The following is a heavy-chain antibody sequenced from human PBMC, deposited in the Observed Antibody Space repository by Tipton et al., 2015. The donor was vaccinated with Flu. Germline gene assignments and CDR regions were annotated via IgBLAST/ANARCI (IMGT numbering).Heavy chain of an antibody. CDR1: GFAFSVYW. CDR3: VRAVGGAAAL. Sequence: SLRLFCAASGFAFSVYWMSWVRQAPGKGLEWVAHISQDGSEKYYVDSVRGRFTISRDNAEKSLSLQMNSLRAEDTALYYCVRAVGGAAALWGQGTMVTVSS. J-gene: IGHJ3*01. V-gene: IGHV3-7*03. D-gene: IGHD6-25*01. CDR2: ISQDGSEK.